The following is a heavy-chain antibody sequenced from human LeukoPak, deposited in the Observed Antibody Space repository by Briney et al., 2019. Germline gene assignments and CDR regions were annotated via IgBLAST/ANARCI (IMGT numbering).Heavy chain of an antibody. CDR3: GKDPSRIAAGRCDY. Sequence: GGSLRLSCAASGFSFSSYGMSWVRQAPGKGLEWVSGISHSGDSPYYADSVKGRFTISRDNSKNTLFLQMDSLRAEDTAVYYCGKDPSRIAAGRCDYWGQGTRVTVSS. V-gene: IGHV3-23*01. D-gene: IGHD6-13*01. J-gene: IGHJ4*02. CDR2: ISHSGDSP. CDR1: GFSFSSYG.